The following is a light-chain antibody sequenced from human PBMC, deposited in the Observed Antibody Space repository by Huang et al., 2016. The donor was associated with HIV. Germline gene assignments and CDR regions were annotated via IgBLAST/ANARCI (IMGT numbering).Light chain of an antibody. J-gene: IGKJ2*01. CDR1: QRVSSY. Sequence: EIVLTQSPATLSLSPGERATLSCRASQRVSSYLAWYQQKPGQAPRLLIYDASSRAAGIPARFSGSGSGTDFTLTISSLEPEDFAVYYCQQRSTWPPYTFGQGTKLEIK. V-gene: IGKV3-11*01. CDR3: QQRSTWPPYT. CDR2: DAS.